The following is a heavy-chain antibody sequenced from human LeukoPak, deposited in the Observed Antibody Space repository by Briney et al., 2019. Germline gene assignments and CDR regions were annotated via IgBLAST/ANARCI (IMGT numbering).Heavy chain of an antibody. V-gene: IGHV4-34*01. J-gene: IGHJ6*03. CDR3: ARRPGDYYYYYYMDV. CDR2: INHSGST. CDR1: GGSFSGYY. Sequence: SETLSLTRAVYGGSFSGYYWSWIRQPPGKGLEWIGEINHSGSTNYNPSLKSRVTISVDTSKNQFSLKLSSVTAADTAVYYCARRPGDYYYYYYMDVWGKGTTVTVSS. D-gene: IGHD4-17*01.